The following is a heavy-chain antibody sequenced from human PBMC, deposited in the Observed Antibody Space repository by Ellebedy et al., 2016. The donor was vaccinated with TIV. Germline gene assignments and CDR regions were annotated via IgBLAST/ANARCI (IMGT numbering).Heavy chain of an antibody. V-gene: IGHV3-23*01. D-gene: IGHD3-3*01. CDR2: ISGSTGST. Sequence: GGSLRLSCAASGLIFSSYAMSWVRQAPGKGLEWVSTISGSTGSTYYADSVKGRFTISRDKSKNTLYLQMNSLRAEDTAVYYCAKVERRSGYYTHDAFDIWGQGTMVTVSS. J-gene: IGHJ3*02. CDR3: AKVERRSGYYTHDAFDI. CDR1: GLIFSSYA.